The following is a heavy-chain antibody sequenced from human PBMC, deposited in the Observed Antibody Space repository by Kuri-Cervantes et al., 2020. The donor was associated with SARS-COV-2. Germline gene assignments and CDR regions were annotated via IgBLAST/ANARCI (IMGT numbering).Heavy chain of an antibody. D-gene: IGHD1-14*01. CDR1: GDSMSGSY. V-gene: IGHV4-59*01. CDR3: AKDKIGDGKPIIY. CDR2: VSDTGSR. Sequence: GSLRLSCIVSGDSMSGSYWTWMRKSPGRGLEWIGYVSDTGSRYNPSLGSRVTISADTSKNQFSLRLTSVTAADTALYSCAKDKIGDGKPIIYWGRGILVTVSS. J-gene: IGHJ4*02.